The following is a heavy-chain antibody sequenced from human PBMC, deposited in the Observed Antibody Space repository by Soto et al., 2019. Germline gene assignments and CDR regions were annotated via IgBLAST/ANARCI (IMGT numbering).Heavy chain of an antibody. CDR2: ISGSGGST. V-gene: IGHV3-23*01. CDR1: GFTFSSYA. D-gene: IGHD3-22*01. J-gene: IGHJ4*02. Sequence: PRGSLRLSCAASGFTFSSYAMSWVRQSPGKGLEWVSAISGSGGSTYYADSVKGRFTISRDNSKNTLYLQMNSLRAEDTAVYYCANPSLYYHDTTSYSDFWGQGTLVTVSS. CDR3: ANPSLYYHDTTSYSDF.